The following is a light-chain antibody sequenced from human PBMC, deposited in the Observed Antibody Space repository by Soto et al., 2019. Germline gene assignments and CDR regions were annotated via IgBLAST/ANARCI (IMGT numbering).Light chain of an antibody. J-gene: IGKJ2*01. CDR2: GAS. Sequence: EIVLTQSPGTLSLSPGERVTLSYRGSQSVRSSYLACYQQKPGQAPRLLIYGASTRATAIPARFSGSGSGTEFTLTISSLQSEDFAVYFCQQYDNWPYTFGQGTKVDIK. CDR1: QSVRSSY. CDR3: QQYDNWPYT. V-gene: IGKV3-15*01.